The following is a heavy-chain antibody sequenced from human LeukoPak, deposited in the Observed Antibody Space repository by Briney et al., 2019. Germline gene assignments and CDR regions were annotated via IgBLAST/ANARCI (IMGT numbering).Heavy chain of an antibody. CDR2: ISYAGST. J-gene: IGHJ4*02. D-gene: IGHD6-13*01. CDR1: GGSISSGDYY. V-gene: IGHV4-39*01. Sequence: PSETLSLTCTVSGGSISSGDYYWGWIRQPPGMGLDWLGSISYAGSTYYNPSLKSRVTISAHTSKNQFSLKLNSVTAADTAVYYCARQYSSSWYTFDYWGQGTLVTVSS. CDR3: ARQYSSSWYTFDY.